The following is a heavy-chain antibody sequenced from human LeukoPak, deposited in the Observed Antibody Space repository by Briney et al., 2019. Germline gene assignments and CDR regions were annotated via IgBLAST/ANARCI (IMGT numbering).Heavy chain of an antibody. CDR3: ASGYCSSTSCAGGGDI. J-gene: IGHJ3*02. Sequence: PSETPSLTCTVSGGSISSSSYYWGWIRQPPGKGLEWIGSIYYSGSTYYNPSLKSRVTISVDTSKNQFSLKLSSVTAADTAVYYCASGYCSSTSCAGGGDIWGQGTMVTVSS. CDR1: GGSISSSSYY. V-gene: IGHV4-39*01. D-gene: IGHD2-2*01. CDR2: IYYSGST.